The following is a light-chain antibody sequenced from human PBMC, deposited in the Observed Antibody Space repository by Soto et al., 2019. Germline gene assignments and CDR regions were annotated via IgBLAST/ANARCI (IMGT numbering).Light chain of an antibody. CDR2: VNSGGSH. CDR3: QAWGTGSAIVV. J-gene: IGLJ7*01. Sequence: QSVLTQSPSASASLGASVKLTCTLSSGHSNYAIAWHQQQPEKGPRYLMKVNSGGSHIKGDGIPDRFSGSSSGAERYLFISSLQSEDGADYYFQAWGTGSAIVVFGGGTQLTVL. V-gene: IGLV4-69*01. CDR1: SGHSNYA.